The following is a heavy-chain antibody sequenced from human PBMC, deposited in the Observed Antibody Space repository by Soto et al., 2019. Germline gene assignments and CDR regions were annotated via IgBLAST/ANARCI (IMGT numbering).Heavy chain of an antibody. V-gene: IGHV4-31*03. CDR3: ARVLYDSSGYFDL. Sequence: PSETLSLTCTVSGGSISSGGYYWSWIRQHPGKGLEWIGYIYYSGGTYYNPSLKSRVTISVDTSKNQFSLKLSSVTAADTAVYYCARVLYDSSGYFDLWGRGTLVTVSS. CDR2: IYYSGGT. CDR1: GGSISSGGYY. D-gene: IGHD3-22*01. J-gene: IGHJ2*01.